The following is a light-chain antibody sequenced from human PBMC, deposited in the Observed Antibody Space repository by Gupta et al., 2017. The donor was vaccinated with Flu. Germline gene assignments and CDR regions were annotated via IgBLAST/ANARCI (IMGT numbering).Light chain of an antibody. V-gene: IGKV1-5*03. J-gene: IGKJ1*01. CDR1: QSIRRW. CDR2: TTS. CDR3: HQYYTYPWT. Sequence: DLQMTQSPSTQSAFIGDTVTITCRASQSIRRWLAWYQQKPGKAPKLLIYTTSSLETGVPSRFSGSGSGTEFTLTIHSLQPDDFATYYCHQYYTYPWTFGQGTKVESK.